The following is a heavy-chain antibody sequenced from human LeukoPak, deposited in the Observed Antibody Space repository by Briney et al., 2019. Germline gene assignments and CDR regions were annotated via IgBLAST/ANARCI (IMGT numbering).Heavy chain of an antibody. J-gene: IGHJ3*02. V-gene: IGHV1-24*01. CDR2: VDPEDGER. CDR1: GYTLTELS. Sequence: ASVTVSFKVSGYTLTELSMHWVRQAPGKGSGGMGGVDPEDGERIYAQKFQGRVTITEDTSTDTAYMELSSLRSEDTAVYYCATGDYCSSTSCYAFDIWGQGTMVTVSS. D-gene: IGHD2-2*01. CDR3: ATGDYCSSTSCYAFDI.